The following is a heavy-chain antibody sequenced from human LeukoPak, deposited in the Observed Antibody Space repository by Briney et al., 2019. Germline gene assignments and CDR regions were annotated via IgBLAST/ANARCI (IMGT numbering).Heavy chain of an antibody. CDR1: GFTFSSYW. V-gene: IGHV3-74*01. CDR3: ARVPLRDDFWSGVYGMDV. J-gene: IGHJ6*02. Sequence: GGSLRLSCAASGFTFSSYWMHWVRHAPGKGLVWVSRINSDGSSTSYADSVKGRFTISRDNAKNTLYLQMNSLRAEDTAVYYCARVPLRDDFWSGVYGMDVWGQGTTVTVSS. D-gene: IGHD3-3*01. CDR2: INSDGSST.